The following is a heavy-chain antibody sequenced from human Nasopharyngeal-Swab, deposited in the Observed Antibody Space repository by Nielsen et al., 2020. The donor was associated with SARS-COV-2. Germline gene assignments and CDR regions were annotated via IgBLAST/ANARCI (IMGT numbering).Heavy chain of an antibody. D-gene: IGHD3-3*01. CDR1: GFTLSSYG. CDR2: ISDDGSNK. Sequence: GGSLRLSCVASGFTLSSYGIHWVRQAPGKGLEWVALISDDGSNKYYADSVKGRFTISRDNSKNMLYLQMNSLRAEDTAVYYCAKYKSGYVDYWGQGTLVTVSS. V-gene: IGHV3-30*18. J-gene: IGHJ4*02. CDR3: AKYKSGYVDY.